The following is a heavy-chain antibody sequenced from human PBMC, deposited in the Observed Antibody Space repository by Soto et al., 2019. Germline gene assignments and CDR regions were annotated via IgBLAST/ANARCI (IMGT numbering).Heavy chain of an antibody. Sequence: ASVKVSCKASGYTFTGYYMHWVRQAPGQGLEWMGWINPNSGGTNYAQKFQGWVTMTRDTSISTAYMELSRLRSDDTAVYYCARARNMVLRYFDRASHYYGMDVWGQGTTVTVSS. CDR1: GYTFTGYY. J-gene: IGHJ6*02. CDR2: INPNSGGT. CDR3: ARARNMVLRYFDRASHYYGMDV. D-gene: IGHD3-9*01. V-gene: IGHV1-2*04.